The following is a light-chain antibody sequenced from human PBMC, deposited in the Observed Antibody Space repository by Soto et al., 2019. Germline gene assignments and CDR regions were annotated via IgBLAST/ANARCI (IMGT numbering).Light chain of an antibody. CDR3: QQRSNWPRT. V-gene: IGKV3-11*01. Sequence: EIVLPQSPATLSLSPGERANLSCRASQSVSSYLAWYQQKPGQAPRLLIYDASNRATGIPARFSGSGSGTDFTLTISSLEPEDFAVYYCQQRSNWPRTFGQGTKVEIK. CDR1: QSVSSY. CDR2: DAS. J-gene: IGKJ1*01.